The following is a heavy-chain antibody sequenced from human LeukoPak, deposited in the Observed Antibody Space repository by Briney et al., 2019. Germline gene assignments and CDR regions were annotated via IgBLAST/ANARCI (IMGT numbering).Heavy chain of an antibody. CDR2: IWYDGSNK. V-gene: IGHV3-33*01. D-gene: IGHD4-17*01. J-gene: IGHJ4*02. CDR1: GFTFSSYG. Sequence: GGSLRPSCAASGFTFSSYGMHWVRQAPGKGLEWVAVIWYDGSNKYYADSVKGRFTISRDNSKNTLYLQMNSLRAEDTAVYYCARVSYGDYDLNYWGQGTLVTVSS. CDR3: ARVSYGDYDLNY.